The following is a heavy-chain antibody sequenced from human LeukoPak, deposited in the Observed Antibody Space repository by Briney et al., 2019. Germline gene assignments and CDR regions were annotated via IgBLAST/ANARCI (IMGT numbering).Heavy chain of an antibody. CDR2: ISDSGGST. V-gene: IGHV3-64D*09. D-gene: IGHD6-13*01. CDR1: GFPFSSYA. Sequence: PGGSLRLSCSASGFPFSSYAMHWVRQAPGKGLEYVSAISDSGGSTYYADSVKGRFTISRDNSKNTLYLQMSSLRAEDTAVYYCAKDRGGPSSSWPDYGMDVWGQGTTVTVSS. CDR3: AKDRGGPSSSWPDYGMDV. J-gene: IGHJ6*02.